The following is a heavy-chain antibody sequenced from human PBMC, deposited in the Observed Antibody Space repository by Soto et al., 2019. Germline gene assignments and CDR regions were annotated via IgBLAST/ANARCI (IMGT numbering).Heavy chain of an antibody. CDR1: GFTFSSYG. J-gene: IGHJ4*02. CDR2: ISYDGSNK. CDR3: AKDLYGGSSHPDY. Sequence: PGGSLRLSCAASGFTFSSYGMHWVRQAPGKGLEWVAVISYDGSNKYYADSVKGRFAISRDNSKNTLYLQVNSLRAEDTAAYYCAKDLYGGSSHPDYWGQGTLVTVSS. V-gene: IGHV3-30*18. D-gene: IGHD1-26*01.